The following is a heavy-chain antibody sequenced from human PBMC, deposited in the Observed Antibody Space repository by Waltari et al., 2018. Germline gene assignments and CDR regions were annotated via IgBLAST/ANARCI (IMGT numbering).Heavy chain of an antibody. D-gene: IGHD6-13*01. Sequence: QVQLVQSGAEVKKPGASVKVSCKASGYTFTGYYMHWVRQAPGQGLEWMGRIIPIFGTANYAQKFQGRVTITADKSTSTAYMELSSLRSEDTAVYYCARDALSSSWDDAFDIWGQGTMVTVSS. CDR2: IIPIFGTA. CDR3: ARDALSSSWDDAFDI. V-gene: IGHV1-69*06. CDR1: GYTFTGYY. J-gene: IGHJ3*02.